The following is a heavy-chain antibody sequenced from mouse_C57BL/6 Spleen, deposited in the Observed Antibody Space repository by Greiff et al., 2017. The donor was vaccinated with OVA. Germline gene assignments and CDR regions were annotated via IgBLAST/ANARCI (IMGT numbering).Heavy chain of an antibody. J-gene: IGHJ2*01. CDR2: IYPGDGDT. CDR1: GYAFSSYW. D-gene: IGHD3-2*02. Sequence: VMLVESGAELVKPGASVKISCKASGYAFSSYWMNWVKQRPGKGLEWIGQIYPGDGDTNYNGKFKGKATLTADKSSSTAYMQLSSLTSEDSAVYFCARSGSSGPVYCDYWGQGTTLTVSS. CDR3: ARSGSSGPVYCDY. V-gene: IGHV1-80*01.